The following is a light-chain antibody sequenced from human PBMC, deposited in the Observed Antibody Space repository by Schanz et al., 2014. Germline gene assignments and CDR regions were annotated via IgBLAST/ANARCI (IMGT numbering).Light chain of an antibody. V-gene: IGLV2-23*01. CDR3: CSYAGSNTRRWV. CDR2: EDS. CDR1: SSDVGSYNL. J-gene: IGLJ3*02. Sequence: QSALTQPASVSGSPGQSITISCTGTSSDVGSYNLVSWYQQHPGKAPKLIYEDSKRPSGVSNRFSGSKSGNTASLTISGLQAEDEADYYCCSYAGSNTRRWVFGGGTKLTVL.